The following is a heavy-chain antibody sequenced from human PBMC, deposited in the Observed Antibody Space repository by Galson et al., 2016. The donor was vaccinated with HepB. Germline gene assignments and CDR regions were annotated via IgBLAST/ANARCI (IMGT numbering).Heavy chain of an antibody. D-gene: IGHD1-1*01. CDR2: IKNKIEGGTI. V-gene: IGHV3-15*07. CDR1: GFTFNNAW. CDR3: TRGGFLSTTSMDV. Sequence: SLRLSCAASGFTFNNAWMNWVRQAPGKGLEWVGRIKNKIEGGTIDYAAPMKGRFMISRDDSKNTLYLQMNSLKTEDTAIYYCTRGGFLSTTSMDVWGRGTTVTVSS. J-gene: IGHJ6*02.